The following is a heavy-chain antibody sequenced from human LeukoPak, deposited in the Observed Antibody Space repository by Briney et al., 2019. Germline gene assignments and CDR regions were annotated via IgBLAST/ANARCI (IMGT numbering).Heavy chain of an antibody. CDR2: VSGSGANT. Sequence: GGSLRLSCAASGFTFSNYGMGWVRQTPGKGLEWLSSVSGSGANTYYADSVKGRFTISRDNSKNTLYLQMNSLRAEDTAVYYCARVNGYSSGWYSYYYYMDVWGKGTTVTISS. V-gene: IGHV3-23*01. CDR1: GFTFSNYG. CDR3: ARVNGYSSGWYSYYYYMDV. J-gene: IGHJ6*03. D-gene: IGHD6-19*01.